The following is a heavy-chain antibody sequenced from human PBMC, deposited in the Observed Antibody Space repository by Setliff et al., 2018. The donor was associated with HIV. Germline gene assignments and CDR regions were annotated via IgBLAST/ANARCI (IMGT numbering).Heavy chain of an antibody. D-gene: IGHD2-15*01. V-gene: IGHV4-31*03. CDR2: IHYSGRT. Sequence: TSETLSLTCTVSGDSISSGGFYCNWFRQYPEKGLEWIGWIHYSGRTNFNPSLRSRATISFGTSKNQFSLNLTSVTAADTAVYYCARAPFRGGSFGWFDPWGQGTLVTRLL. CDR1: GDSISSGGFY. J-gene: IGHJ5*02. CDR3: ARAPFRGGSFGWFDP.